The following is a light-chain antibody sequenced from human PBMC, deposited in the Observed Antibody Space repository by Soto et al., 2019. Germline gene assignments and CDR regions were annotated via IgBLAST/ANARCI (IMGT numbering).Light chain of an antibody. V-gene: IGLV2-8*01. CDR1: SSDIGYYNY. CDR3: SSHAGRNKYVI. CDR2: EVN. J-gene: IGLJ2*01. Sequence: QSALIQPPSASGSPGQSVTISCTGTSSDIGYYNYVSWYQQHPGKAPKLMIFEVNTRPSGVPDRFSGSRSGNTASLTVSGLQAEDEASYYCSSHAGRNKYVIFGGGTKLTVL.